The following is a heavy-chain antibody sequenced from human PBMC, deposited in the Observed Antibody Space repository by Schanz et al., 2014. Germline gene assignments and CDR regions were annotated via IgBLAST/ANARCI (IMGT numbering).Heavy chain of an antibody. J-gene: IGHJ6*03. CDR3: ARDHQWLARYYMDV. CDR2: ISDSGDST. D-gene: IGHD6-19*01. V-gene: IGHV3-11*06. Sequence: QVQLVDSGGGLVKPGGSLRLSCAASGFTFSDYYMTWIRQAPGKGLEWVSDISDSGDSTHYADSVKGRFTISRDNPKKTLYLQMNSLRAEDTAVYYCARDHQWLARYYMDVWGKGTTXTVSS. CDR1: GFTFSDYY.